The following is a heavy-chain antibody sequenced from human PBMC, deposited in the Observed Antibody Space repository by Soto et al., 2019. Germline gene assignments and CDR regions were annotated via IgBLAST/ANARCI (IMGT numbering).Heavy chain of an antibody. CDR3: ARDRGWSRSHYFDS. Sequence: QVLSVEFGGGVVQPGTSLRLSCAVSGFTFSNHGMHWVRQAPGKGLEWVAFISYDGRSKDYADSLKGRFTISRDNFKDTLFLQMNTLRGDDTAVYYCARDRGWSRSHYFDSWGQGTLVTVSS. V-gene: IGHV3-33*01. CDR1: GFTFSNHG. D-gene: IGHD2-15*01. J-gene: IGHJ4*02. CDR2: ISYDGRSK.